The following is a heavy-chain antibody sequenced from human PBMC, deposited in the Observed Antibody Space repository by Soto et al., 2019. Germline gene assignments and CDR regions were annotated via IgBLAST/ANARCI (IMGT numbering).Heavy chain of an antibody. Sequence: GGSLILSCAASGFTISSYAMNWFRQAPGKGLEWVSAISGSGGSTYYADSVKGRFTISRDNSKTTLYLQMNSLRAEDTAVYSCAKVKGGGISCSGGSCYSGAFDIWGPGTMVTVSS. J-gene: IGHJ3*02. CDR2: ISGSGGST. CDR1: GFTISSYA. V-gene: IGHV3-23*01. CDR3: AKVKGGGISCSGGSCYSGAFDI. D-gene: IGHD2-15*01.